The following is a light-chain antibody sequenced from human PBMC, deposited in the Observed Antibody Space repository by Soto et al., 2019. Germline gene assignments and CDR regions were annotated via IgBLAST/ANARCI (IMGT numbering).Light chain of an antibody. V-gene: IGLV2-11*01. CDR2: DVG. CDR1: IRDVGGYNS. CDR3: CSYAGSKTLYV. J-gene: IGLJ1*01. Sequence: SSLNQPRSVSGSPGQAVTISCTGTIRDVGGYNSVSWYRQKPGKAPDLIIYDVGQRPSGVPDRFSGSKSGNSASLTISGLQTEDEAYYYCCSYAGSKTLYVFGSGTKVTVL.